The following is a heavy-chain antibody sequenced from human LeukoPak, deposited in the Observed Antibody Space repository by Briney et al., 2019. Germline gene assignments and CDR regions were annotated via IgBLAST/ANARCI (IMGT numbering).Heavy chain of an antibody. V-gene: IGHV4-59*01. CDR3: ARGPLYGFFDY. CDR1: GGSISSYY. D-gene: IGHD3-16*01. CDR2: IYYSGST. J-gene: IGHJ4*02. Sequence: SSETLSLTCTVSGGSISSYYWSWIRQPPGKGLEWIGYIYYSGSTNYNPSLKSRVTISVDTSKNQFSLKLSSVTAADTAVYYCARGPLYGFFDYWGQGTLVTVSS.